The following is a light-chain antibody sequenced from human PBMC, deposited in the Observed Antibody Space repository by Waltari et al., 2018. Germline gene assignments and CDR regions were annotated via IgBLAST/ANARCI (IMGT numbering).Light chain of an antibody. CDR2: DAS. Sequence: EIVLTQSPATLSLSPGERATLSCRASQSVGTYLAWSQQKPGQAPRLLISDASYRASGIPARFSGSGSWTDFTLTISSLEPEDFAIYYCQQRTDWPPLTFGGGTKVEIK. V-gene: IGKV3-11*01. CDR1: QSVGTY. J-gene: IGKJ4*01. CDR3: QQRTDWPPLT.